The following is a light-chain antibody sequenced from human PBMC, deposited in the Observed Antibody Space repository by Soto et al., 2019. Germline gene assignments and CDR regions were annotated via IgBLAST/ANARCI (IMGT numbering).Light chain of an antibody. J-gene: IGLJ3*02. CDR3: QTWGTGIPWV. V-gene: IGLV4-69*01. CDR2: LNSDGSH. CDR1: SGHSSYA. Sequence: QYVLTQSPSASASLGASVKLTCTLSSGHSSYAIAWHQQQPEKGPRYLMKLNSDGSHSKGDGIPDRFSGSSSGAERYLTISSLQSEDEADYYCQTWGTGIPWVFGGGTKVTVL.